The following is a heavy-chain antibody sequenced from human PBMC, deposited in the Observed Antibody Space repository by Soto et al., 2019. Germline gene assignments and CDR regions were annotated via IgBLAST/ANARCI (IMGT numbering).Heavy chain of an antibody. CDR1: GGSISNGGYY. Sequence: SETLSLTCTVSGGSISNGGYYWSWIRQHPGKGLEWIGYIYYSGSTYYNPSLKSRVTISVDTSKNQFSLKLSSVIAADTAVYYCARDSRVRFYGSGSYHGEAFDIWGQGTMVTVSS. J-gene: IGHJ3*02. CDR2: IYYSGST. CDR3: ARDSRVRFYGSGSYHGEAFDI. V-gene: IGHV4-31*03. D-gene: IGHD3-10*01.